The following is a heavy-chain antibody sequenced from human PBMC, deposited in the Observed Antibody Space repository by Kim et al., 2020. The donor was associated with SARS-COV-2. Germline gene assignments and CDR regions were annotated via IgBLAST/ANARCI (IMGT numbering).Heavy chain of an antibody. D-gene: IGHD3-10*01. Sequence: SETLSLTCTVSGGSISSGSYYWGWIRQPPGKGLECIGMIYYSGSTYYNPSLKSRVTISIDTSKNQFSLKLSSVTATDTTVYYCARLRSGRWFGDFWGRGILVTVSS. CDR1: GGSISSGSYY. CDR3: ARLRSGRWFGDF. CDR2: IYYSGST. V-gene: IGHV4-39*01. J-gene: IGHJ4*02.